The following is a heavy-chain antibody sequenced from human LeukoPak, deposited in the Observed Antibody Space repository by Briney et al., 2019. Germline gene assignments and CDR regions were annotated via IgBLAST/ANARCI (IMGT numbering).Heavy chain of an antibody. Sequence: ASETLSLTCTVSGDSISNYYWSWIRQSPGKELEWIGYMYNRGSTIYNPSLKSRVTISTDPSKNQFSLRLTSVTAADTAVYYCARAEKAVTGTLDSWGQGTLITVSS. CDR2: MYNRGST. J-gene: IGHJ4*02. CDR3: ARAEKAVTGTLDS. CDR1: GDSISNYY. D-gene: IGHD6-19*01. V-gene: IGHV4-59*01.